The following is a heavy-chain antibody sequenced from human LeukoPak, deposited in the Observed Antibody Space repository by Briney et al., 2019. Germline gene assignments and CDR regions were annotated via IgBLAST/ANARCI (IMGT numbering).Heavy chain of an antibody. CDR2: MNPNSGNT. Sequence: GASVKVSCKASGYTFTSYDINWVRQATGQGLEWMGWMNPNSGNTGYAQKFQGRVTITRNTSISTAYMELSSLRSEDTAVYYCARWWTSIGWFDPWGQGTLVTVSS. J-gene: IGHJ5*02. CDR3: ARWWTSIGWFDP. D-gene: IGHD2-15*01. CDR1: GYTFTSYD. V-gene: IGHV1-8*03.